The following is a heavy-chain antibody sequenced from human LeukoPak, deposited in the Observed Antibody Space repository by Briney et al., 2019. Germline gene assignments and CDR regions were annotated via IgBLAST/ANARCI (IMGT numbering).Heavy chain of an antibody. J-gene: IGHJ4*02. D-gene: IGHD3-10*01. CDR3: AKGLGTGSVLARPLHY. CDR2: IYTDGSST. V-gene: IGHV3-74*01. CDR1: GFTFSNYW. Sequence: GGSLRLSCAASGFTFSNYWMHWVRQAPGKGLVWVSRIYTDGSSTNYADSVKGRFTISRDNFKNTVDLQMISVTAEDTAMYFCAKGLGTGSVLARPLHYWGQGTLVTVSS.